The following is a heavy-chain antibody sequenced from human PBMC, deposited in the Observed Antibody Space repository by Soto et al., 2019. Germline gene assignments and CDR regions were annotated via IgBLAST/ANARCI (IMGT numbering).Heavy chain of an antibody. V-gene: IGHV1-8*02. Sequence: GASVMISCRASGYDFTAYDINLARQASGQGHEWMGWMGPINGATGSARRFQGRLSLTRNTATGTAYLELTSLRSDDSAVYYCGRGPSPRAPAGGTPYYYAKDVWGQGTTVTVSS. D-gene: IGHD6-13*01. CDR3: GRGPSPRAPAGGTPYYYAKDV. CDR2: MGPINGAT. CDR1: GYDFTAYD. J-gene: IGHJ6*02.